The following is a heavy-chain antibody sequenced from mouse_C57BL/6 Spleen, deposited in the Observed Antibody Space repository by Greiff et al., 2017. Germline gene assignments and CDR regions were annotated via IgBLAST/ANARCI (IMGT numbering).Heavy chain of an antibody. Sequence: EVQLVESGGDLVKPGGSLKLSCAASGFTFSSYGMSWVRQTPDKRLEWVATISSGGSYTYYPDSVKGRFTIYRDNAKNTLYLQMSSLKSEDTAMYYCARHYYGDYYAMDYWGQGTSVTVSS. V-gene: IGHV5-6*01. CDR3: ARHYYGDYYAMDY. CDR1: GFTFSSYG. CDR2: ISSGGSYT. J-gene: IGHJ4*01. D-gene: IGHD1-1*01.